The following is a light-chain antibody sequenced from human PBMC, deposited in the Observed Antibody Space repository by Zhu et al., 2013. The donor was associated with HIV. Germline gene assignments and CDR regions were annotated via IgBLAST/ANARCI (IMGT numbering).Light chain of an antibody. V-gene: IGKV3D-20*02. CDR2: AAS. J-gene: IGKJ5*01. Sequence: IVLTQSPGTLSLSPGERATLSCRASESIRSNYLAWYQQKPGQAPRLLIFAASSRATGIPDRFSGSGSGTDFSLTISSLEPEDFAVYYCQQRSNWPLITFGQGTRLEIK. CDR3: QQRSNWPLIT. CDR1: ESIRSNY.